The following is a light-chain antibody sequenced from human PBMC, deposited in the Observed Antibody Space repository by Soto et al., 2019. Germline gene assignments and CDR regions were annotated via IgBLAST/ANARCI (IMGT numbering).Light chain of an antibody. J-gene: IGLJ2*01. CDR1: SSDIGAYDY. CDR3: SSYTDTGHVV. CDR2: EVS. Sequence: QSALTQPAPVSGSPGQSITISCTGTSSDIGAYDYVSWYQQHPGKAPKLMIFEVSDRPSGASIRFSGSKSGNTASLTISGLQTEDEADYYCSSYTDTGHVVFGRGTKLTVL. V-gene: IGLV2-14*01.